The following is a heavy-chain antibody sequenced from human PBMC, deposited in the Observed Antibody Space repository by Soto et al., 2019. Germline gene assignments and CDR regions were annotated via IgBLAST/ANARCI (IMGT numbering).Heavy chain of an antibody. CDR1: GFTFSSYW. CDR2: INSDGSST. CDR3: ARDYDFWSGPPPYYYYGMDV. D-gene: IGHD3-3*01. J-gene: IGHJ6*02. Sequence: GGSLRLSCAASGFTFSSYWMHWVRQAPGKGLVWVSRINSDGSSTSYADSVKGRFTISRDNAKNTLYLQMNSLRAEDTAVYYCARDYDFWSGPPPYYYYGMDVWGQGTTVTVSS. V-gene: IGHV3-74*01.